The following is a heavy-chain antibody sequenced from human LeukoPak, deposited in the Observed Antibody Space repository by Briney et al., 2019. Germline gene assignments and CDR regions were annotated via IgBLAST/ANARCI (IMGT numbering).Heavy chain of an antibody. J-gene: IGHJ6*02. CDR3: ARDRCSSTSCYPDNYCYYGMDV. CDR1: GFTFSSYW. CDR2: INSDGSST. Sequence: GGSLRLSCAASGFTFSSYWMHWVRQAPGKGLVWVSRINSDGSSTSYADSVKGRFTISRDNAKNTLYLQMNSLRAEDTAVYYCARDRCSSTSCYPDNYCYYGMDVWGQGTTVTVSS. V-gene: IGHV3-74*01. D-gene: IGHD2-2*01.